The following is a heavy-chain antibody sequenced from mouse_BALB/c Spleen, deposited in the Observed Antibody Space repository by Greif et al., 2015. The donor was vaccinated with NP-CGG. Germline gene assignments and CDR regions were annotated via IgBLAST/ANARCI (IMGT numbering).Heavy chain of an antibody. J-gene: IGHJ2*01. CDR2: INPSNGGT. CDR1: GYTFTSYY. Sequence: VQLVESGAELVKPGTSVKLSCKASGYTFTSYYMYWVKQRPGEGLEWMGEINPSNGGTNFNEKFKSKATLTVDKSSSATYMHHRSLASENSAVNYCTRSWDSHFYYWGQGTTLTVSS. V-gene: IGHV1-53*01. D-gene: IGHD3-3*01. CDR3: TRSWDSHFYY.